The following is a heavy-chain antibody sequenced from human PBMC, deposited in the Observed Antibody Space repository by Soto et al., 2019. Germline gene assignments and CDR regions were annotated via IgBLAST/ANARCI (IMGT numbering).Heavy chain of an antibody. V-gene: IGHV1-18*01. CDR2: VSANNGHT. J-gene: IGHJ6*02. D-gene: IGHD2-8*01. Sequence: AAVKVSCKASGLTFSNYGLNWVRQAPGQGLEWMGWVSANNGHTNYAQNLQGRVSMTTDTSTSTAYMELRGLRFDDTAVYYCARDIESVTAKHFFYYYAMDVWGQGNTVTVSS. CDR1: GLTFSNYG. CDR3: ARDIESVTAKHFFYYYAMDV.